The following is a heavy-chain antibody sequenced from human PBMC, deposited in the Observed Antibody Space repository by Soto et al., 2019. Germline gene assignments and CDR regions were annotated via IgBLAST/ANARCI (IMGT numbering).Heavy chain of an antibody. Sequence: QVQLQESGPGLVRPSGALSVTCAVSGDSISRSYWWSWVRQSPGKGLEWIGEISHSGITNYNPSLKSRVTISGDKSKNQLSLKLTSVTAADTAVYYCARVRYDRSGFDHWGQGTLVSVSS. V-gene: IGHV4-4*02. D-gene: IGHD3-22*01. CDR2: ISHSGIT. CDR3: ARVRYDRSGFDH. CDR1: GDSISRSYW. J-gene: IGHJ4*02.